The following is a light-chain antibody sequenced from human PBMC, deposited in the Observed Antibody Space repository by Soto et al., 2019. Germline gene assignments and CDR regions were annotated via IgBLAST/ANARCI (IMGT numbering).Light chain of an antibody. CDR2: VAS. Sequence: EIVMTQSPDTLSVSPGERATLSCRASQSIRGNLAWYQQKPGQAPRLLIYVASTGATGIPDRFSASGSGTEFTLTISSLQSEDFAVYYCQQYNKWPLSFGGGTKVELK. CDR3: QQYNKWPLS. V-gene: IGKV3-15*01. CDR1: QSIRGN. J-gene: IGKJ4*01.